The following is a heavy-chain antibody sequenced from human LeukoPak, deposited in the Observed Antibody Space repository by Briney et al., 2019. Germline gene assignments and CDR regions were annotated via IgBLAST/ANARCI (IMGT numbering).Heavy chain of an antibody. V-gene: IGHV3-53*01. D-gene: IGHD7-27*01. J-gene: IGHJ2*01. CDR1: LFTPSSNY. CDR2: IYSGATT. Sequence: GGALRLSRVASLFTPSSNYMNRVRPAPGRGLEWVSLIYSGATTSCADSVKGRFTISRDNSKNTLYLQMNSLRAEDTAVYYCARRHLVTGDFAYFDLWGRGTLVTVSS. CDR3: ARRHLVTGDFAYFDL.